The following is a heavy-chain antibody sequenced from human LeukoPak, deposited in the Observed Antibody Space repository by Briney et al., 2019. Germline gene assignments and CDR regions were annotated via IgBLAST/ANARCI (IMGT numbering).Heavy chain of an antibody. CDR2: ISSSGSTI. CDR3: ARDSSGDAFDI. D-gene: IGHD3-22*01. CDR1: GFTFSSYE. J-gene: IGHJ3*02. V-gene: IGHV3-48*03. Sequence: PGGSLRLSCAASGFTFSSYEMNWVRQASGKGLEWVSYISSSGSTIYYADYVKGRFTSSRDNDKNSLYLQMNSLRAEDTAVYYCARDSSGDAFDIWGQGTMVTVSS.